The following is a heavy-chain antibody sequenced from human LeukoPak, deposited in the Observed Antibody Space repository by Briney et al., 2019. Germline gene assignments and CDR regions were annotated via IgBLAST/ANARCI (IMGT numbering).Heavy chain of an antibody. D-gene: IGHD5-18*01. V-gene: IGHV4-59*08. Sequence: PSEILSLTCTVSGGSISSYYWSWIRQPPGKGLEWIGYIYYSGSTNYNPSLKSRVTISVDTSKNQFSLKLSSVTAADTAVYYCARSVVDTAMAIAFDIWGQGTMVTVSS. CDR1: GGSISSYY. J-gene: IGHJ3*02. CDR3: ARSVVDTAMAIAFDI. CDR2: IYYSGST.